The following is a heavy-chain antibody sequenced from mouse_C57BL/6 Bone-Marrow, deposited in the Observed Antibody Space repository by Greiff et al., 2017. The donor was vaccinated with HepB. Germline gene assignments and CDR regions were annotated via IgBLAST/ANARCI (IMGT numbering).Heavy chain of an antibody. CDR1: GFTFSDFY. CDR3: ARDADGYYLYWYFDV. Sequence: EVQGVESGGGLVQSGRSLRLSCATSGFTFSDFYMEWVRQAPGKGLEWIAASRNKANDYTTEYSASVKGRFIVSRDTSQSILYLQMNALRAEDTAIYYCARDADGYYLYWYFDVWGTGTTVTVSS. CDR2: SRNKANDYTT. J-gene: IGHJ1*03. V-gene: IGHV7-1*01. D-gene: IGHD2-3*01.